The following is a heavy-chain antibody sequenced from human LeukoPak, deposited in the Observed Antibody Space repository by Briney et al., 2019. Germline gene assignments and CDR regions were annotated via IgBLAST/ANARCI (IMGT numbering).Heavy chain of an antibody. D-gene: IGHD4-11*01. CDR1: GFTFSSYW. Sequence: GGSLRLSCAASGFTFSSYWVSWVRQAPGKGLEWVANIKQDGSEKYYVDSVKGRFTISRDNAKNSLYLQMNSLRAEDTAVYYCASHPPTRRGYWGQGTLVTVSS. CDR3: ASHPPTRRGY. CDR2: IKQDGSEK. J-gene: IGHJ4*02. V-gene: IGHV3-7*03.